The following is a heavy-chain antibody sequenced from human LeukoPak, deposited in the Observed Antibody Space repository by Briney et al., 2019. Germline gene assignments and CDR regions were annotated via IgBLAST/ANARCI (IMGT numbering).Heavy chain of an antibody. CDR1: GGSFSSYY. CDR2: IYYSGST. CDR3: ARHSPYGSGSPDV. Sequence: SETLSLTCTVPGGSFSSYYGSWIRQPPGKGLEGIGYIYYSGSTNYNPSLKSRVTISVDTSKNQFSLKLSSVTAADTAVYYCARHSPYGSGSPDVWGQGTTVTVSS. V-gene: IGHV4-59*08. D-gene: IGHD3-10*01. J-gene: IGHJ6*02.